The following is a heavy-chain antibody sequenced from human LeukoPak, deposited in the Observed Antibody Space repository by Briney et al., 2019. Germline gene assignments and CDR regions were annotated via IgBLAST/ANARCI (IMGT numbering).Heavy chain of an antibody. CDR3: ARGYYDFWSGYYTLTTFDY. CDR1: GGSVSSGSYY. D-gene: IGHD3-3*01. Sequence: PSETLSLTCTVSGGSVSSGSYYWSWIRQPPGKGLEWFGYIYYSGITNYNPSLKSRVTISVDTSKNQFSLKLSSVTAADTAVYYCARGYYDFWSGYYTLTTFDYWGQGTLVTVSS. J-gene: IGHJ4*02. V-gene: IGHV4-61*01. CDR2: IYYSGIT.